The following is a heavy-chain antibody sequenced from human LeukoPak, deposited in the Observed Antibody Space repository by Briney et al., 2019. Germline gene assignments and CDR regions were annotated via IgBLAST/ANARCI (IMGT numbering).Heavy chain of an antibody. CDR1: GYTFTNYA. Sequence: GASVKVSCKASGYTFTNYAISWVRQAPGQGLEWMGWISPHNSHTNFARTLQGRVTMTTDTSTTTAFMELRSLTSNDTVVYYCASAVGDNNWAEAFDIWGQGTMVTVSS. J-gene: IGHJ3*02. CDR3: ASAVGDNNWAEAFDI. V-gene: IGHV1-18*01. CDR2: ISPHNSHT. D-gene: IGHD1-26*01.